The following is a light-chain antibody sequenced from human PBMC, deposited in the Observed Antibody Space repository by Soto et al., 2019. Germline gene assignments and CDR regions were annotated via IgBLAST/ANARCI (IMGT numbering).Light chain of an antibody. CDR2: GAS. Sequence: IVLTQSPGTLSLSPGERATLSCRASQRVSSSYLAWYQQKPGQAPRLLIYGASSRATGIPDRFSGSGSGTDFTLNISRLQAEDVGVYYCLQYNNSPRTFGQGTKVDIK. CDR1: QRVSSSY. V-gene: IGKV3-20*01. CDR3: LQYNNSPRT. J-gene: IGKJ1*01.